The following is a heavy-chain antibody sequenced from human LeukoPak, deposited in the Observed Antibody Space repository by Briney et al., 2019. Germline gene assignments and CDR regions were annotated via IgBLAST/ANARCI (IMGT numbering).Heavy chain of an antibody. CDR1: GGSFSGYY. V-gene: IGHV4-34*01. J-gene: IGHJ1*01. CDR2: INHSGST. D-gene: IGHD3-3*01. Sequence: SSETLSLTCAVYGGSFSGYYWSWIRQPPGKGLEWIGEINHSGSTNYNPSLKSRVTISVDTSKNQFSLKLSSVTAADTAVYYCARGGDFWSGYYVAEYFQHWGQGTLVTVSS. CDR3: ARGGDFWSGYYVAEYFQH.